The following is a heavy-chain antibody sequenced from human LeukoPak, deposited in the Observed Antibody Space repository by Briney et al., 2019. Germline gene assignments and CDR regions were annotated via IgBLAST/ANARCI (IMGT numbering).Heavy chain of an antibody. CDR1: GSSINTYF. V-gene: IGHV4-4*07. CDR2: IDASGSI. CDR3: AKVGSLSRGRNWVDP. J-gene: IGHJ5*02. Sequence: PSETLSLTCTVSGSSINTYFCSWIRQPAGKGLEWIGRIDASGSINYNPSLKSRVTMSVDRSKNQFSLKLSSVTAADTAVYYCAKVGSLSRGRNWVDPWGQGTLVTVSS. D-gene: IGHD2-15*01.